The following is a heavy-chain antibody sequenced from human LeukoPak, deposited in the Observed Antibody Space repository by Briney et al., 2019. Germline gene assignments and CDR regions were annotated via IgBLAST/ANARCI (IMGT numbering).Heavy chain of an antibody. Sequence: SVKVSCKASGGTFSSYAISWVRQAPGQGLEWMGGIIPIFGTANYAQKFQGRVTITADESTSTAYMELSSLRSEDTAVYYCARVREYYYDSSGYFDAFDIWGQGTMVTVSS. V-gene: IGHV1-69*01. J-gene: IGHJ3*02. CDR3: ARVREYYYDSSGYFDAFDI. CDR1: GGTFSSYA. D-gene: IGHD3-22*01. CDR2: IIPIFGTA.